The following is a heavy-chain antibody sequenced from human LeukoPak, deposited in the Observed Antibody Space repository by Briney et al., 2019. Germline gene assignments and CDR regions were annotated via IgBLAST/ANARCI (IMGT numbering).Heavy chain of an antibody. CDR3: ARGFHSSSWYYFDY. V-gene: IGHV1-2*06. CDR1: GYTFTGYY. D-gene: IGHD6-13*01. Sequence: GASVKVPCKASGYTFTGYYMHWVRQAPGQGLEWMGRINPNSGGTNYAQKFQGRVTMTRDTSISTAYMELSRLRSDDTAVYYCARGFHSSSWYYFDYWGQGTLVTVSS. CDR2: INPNSGGT. J-gene: IGHJ4*02.